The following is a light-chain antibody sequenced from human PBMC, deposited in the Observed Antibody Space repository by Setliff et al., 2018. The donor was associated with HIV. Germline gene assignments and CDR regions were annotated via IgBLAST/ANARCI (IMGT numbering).Light chain of an antibody. CDR1: SSDVGGYNY. CDR3: CSYAGSYTFPYV. CDR2: DVS. J-gene: IGLJ1*01. Sequence: QSALTQPRSVSGSPRQSVTISCTGTSSDVGGYNYVSWYQQYPGKAPKLMVYDVSKRPSGVPDRFSGSKSGNSASLTISGLQAEDEAEYYCCSYAGSYTFPYVFGTGTKVTVL. V-gene: IGLV2-11*01.